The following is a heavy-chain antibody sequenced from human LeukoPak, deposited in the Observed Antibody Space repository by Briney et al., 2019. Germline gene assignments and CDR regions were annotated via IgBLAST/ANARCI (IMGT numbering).Heavy chain of an antibody. CDR2: IYYSGST. Sequence: SETLSLTCTVSGGSISSGGYYWSWIRQHPGKGLEWIGYIYYSGSTYYNPSLKSRVTISVDTSKNQFSLKLSSVTAADTAVYYCASAVFGSSWYVEYFQHWGQGTLVTVSS. V-gene: IGHV4-31*03. D-gene: IGHD6-13*01. CDR1: GGSISSGGYY. J-gene: IGHJ1*01. CDR3: ASAVFGSSWYVEYFQH.